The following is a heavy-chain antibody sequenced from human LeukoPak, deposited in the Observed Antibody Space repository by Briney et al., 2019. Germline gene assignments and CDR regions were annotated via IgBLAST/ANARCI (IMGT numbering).Heavy chain of an antibody. CDR1: GFTFSSYS. V-gene: IGHV3-48*01. Sequence: GGSLRLSCAASGFTFSSYSMNWVRQDPGKGLEWVSYISSSSSTIYYADSVKGRFTISRDNAKNSLYLQMNSLRAEDTAVYYCARGPYAWGSYRPNDAFDIWGQGTMVTVSS. CDR3: ARGPYAWGSYRPNDAFDI. J-gene: IGHJ3*02. CDR2: ISSSSSTI. D-gene: IGHD3-16*02.